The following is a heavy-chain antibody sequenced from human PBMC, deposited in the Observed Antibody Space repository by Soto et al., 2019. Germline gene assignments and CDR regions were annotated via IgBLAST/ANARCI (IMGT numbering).Heavy chain of an antibody. CDR1: GFTFSSYG. Sequence: QVQLVESGGGVVQPGKSLRLYCAASGFTFSSYGMHWVRQATGKGLEWVAVIWYDGSNKYYADSVKGRFTVSRDNSRNTVYLQRNSLRDDGTTIYYCARERPSGRKRGYVVPSYGMDVWGQGTTVIVSS. CDR2: IWYDGSNK. V-gene: IGHV3-33*01. J-gene: IGHJ6*02. CDR3: ARERPSGRKRGYVVPSYGMDV. D-gene: IGHD2-15*01.